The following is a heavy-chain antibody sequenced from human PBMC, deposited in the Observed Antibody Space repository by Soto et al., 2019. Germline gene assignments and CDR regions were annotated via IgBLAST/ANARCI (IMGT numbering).Heavy chain of an antibody. V-gene: IGHV3-23*01. D-gene: IGHD2-2*02. Sequence: GGSLRLSCAASGFTFSSYAMSCVRQAPGKGLEWVSANSGRGGSTYYADSVKGRFTISSDNSKNTLYLQMNSMRAEDTAVYYCAKAPPPQACSSTSCYIDYGMDVWGQGTTVTVSS. CDR2: NSGRGGST. J-gene: IGHJ6*02. CDR1: GFTFSSYA. CDR3: AKAPPPQACSSTSCYIDYGMDV.